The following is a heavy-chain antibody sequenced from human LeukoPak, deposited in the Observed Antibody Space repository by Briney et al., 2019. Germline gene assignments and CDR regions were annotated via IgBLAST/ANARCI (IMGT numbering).Heavy chain of an antibody. D-gene: IGHD5-24*01. J-gene: IGHJ4*02. Sequence: KDGEALKISCRGSGYSSTTYWIAWVRQRPGKGLEWMGIIYPGDSETRFSPSFQGQVTISADKSISTAYLQWSSLKASDTAMYYCARRHVYNYFFDYWGQGTLVTVSS. CDR3: ARRHVYNYFFDY. CDR1: GYSSTTYW. V-gene: IGHV5-51*01. CDR2: IYPGDSET.